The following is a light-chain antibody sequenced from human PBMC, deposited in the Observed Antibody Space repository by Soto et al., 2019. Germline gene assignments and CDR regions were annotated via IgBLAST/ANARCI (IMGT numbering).Light chain of an antibody. Sequence: QSALTQPPSASGSPGQSVTISCTGTSSDVGGYNYVSWYQQHPGKAPKLMIFEVTKRPSGVPDRFSGSKSGNTASLTVSGRQADDEADYYCSSYAGNNNLVFGGGTKLTVL. CDR3: SSYAGNNNLV. V-gene: IGLV2-8*01. J-gene: IGLJ2*01. CDR2: EVT. CDR1: SSDVGGYNY.